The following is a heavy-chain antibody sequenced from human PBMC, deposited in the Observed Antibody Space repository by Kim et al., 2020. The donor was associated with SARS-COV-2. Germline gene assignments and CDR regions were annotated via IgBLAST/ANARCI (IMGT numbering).Heavy chain of an antibody. CDR1: GGSISSGSYY. CDR2: IYTSGST. Sequence: SETLSLTCTVSGGSISSGSYYWSWIRQPAGKGLEWIGRIYTSGSTNYNPSLKSRVTISVDTSKNQFSLKLSSVTAADTAVYYCATSYGWTAYYYGMDVWGQGTTVTVSS. D-gene: IGHD5-18*01. V-gene: IGHV4-61*02. J-gene: IGHJ6*02. CDR3: ATSYGWTAYYYGMDV.